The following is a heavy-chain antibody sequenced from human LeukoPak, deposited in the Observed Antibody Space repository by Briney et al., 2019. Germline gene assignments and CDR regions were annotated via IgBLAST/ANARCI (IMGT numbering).Heavy chain of an antibody. CDR1: GFTFSNYW. D-gene: IGHD4-17*01. CDR2: INQDGSEK. CDR3: ARLRYMDV. J-gene: IGHJ6*03. V-gene: IGHV3-7*01. Sequence: PGGSLRLSCAASGFTFSNYWMSWVRQAPGKGLEGVANINQDGSEKCYVDSVKGRFTISRDNAKNSLYLQMNSLSAEDTAVYYCARLRYMDVWGKGTTVTVSS.